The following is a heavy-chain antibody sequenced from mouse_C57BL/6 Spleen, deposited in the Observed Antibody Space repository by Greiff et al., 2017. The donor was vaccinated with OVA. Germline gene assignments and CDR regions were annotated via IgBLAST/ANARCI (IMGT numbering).Heavy chain of an antibody. CDR2: IYPGDGDP. CDR3: ARSGTTVAFDY. V-gene: IGHV1-82*01. D-gene: IGHD1-1*01. CDR1: GYAFSSSW. Sequence: QVQLKESGPELVKPGASVKISCKASGYAFSSSWMNWVKQRPGKGLEWIGRIYPGDGDPNYNGKFKGKATLTADKSSSTAYMQLSSLTSEDSAVYFCARSGTTVAFDYWGQGTTLTVSS. J-gene: IGHJ2*01.